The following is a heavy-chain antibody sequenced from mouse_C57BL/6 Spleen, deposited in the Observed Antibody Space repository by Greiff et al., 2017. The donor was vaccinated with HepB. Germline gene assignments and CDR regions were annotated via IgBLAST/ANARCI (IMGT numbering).Heavy chain of an antibody. Sequence: EVQLQQSGPELVKPGASVKMSCKASGYTFTDYNMHWVKQSHGKSLEWIGYINPNNGGTSYNQKFKGKATLTVNKSSSTAYMELRSLTSEDSAVYYCAGWVFYYDYSWYFDYWGQGTTLTVSS. J-gene: IGHJ2*01. CDR3: AGWVFYYDYSWYFDY. CDR2: INPNNGGT. D-gene: IGHD2-4*01. V-gene: IGHV1-22*01. CDR1: GYTFTDYN.